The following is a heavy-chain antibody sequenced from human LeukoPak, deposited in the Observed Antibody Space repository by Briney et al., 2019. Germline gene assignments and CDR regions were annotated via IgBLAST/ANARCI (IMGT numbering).Heavy chain of an antibody. CDR1: GFTFSSYA. D-gene: IGHD6-13*01. CDR2: ISGSGGST. J-gene: IGHJ4*02. CDR3: AKGGSSWYGGHIDY. V-gene: IGHV3-23*01. Sequence: PGGSLRLSCAASGFTFSSYAMSWVRQAPGKGLEWVSAISGSGGSTYYADSVKGRFTISRDNSKNTLYLQMNNLRAEDTAVYYCAKGGSSWYGGHIDYWGQGTLVTVSS.